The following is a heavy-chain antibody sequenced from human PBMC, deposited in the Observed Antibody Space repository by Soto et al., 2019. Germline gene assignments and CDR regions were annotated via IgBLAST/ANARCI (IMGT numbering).Heavy chain of an antibody. Sequence: PGGSLRLSCAASGFTFSSYGMHWVRQAPGKGLEWVAVIWYDGSNKYYADSVKGRFTISRDNSKNTLYLQMNSLRAEDTAVYYCAREYFVLSSWVPWFDPWGQGTLVTVSS. J-gene: IGHJ5*02. CDR2: IWYDGSNK. D-gene: IGHD6-13*01. CDR1: GFTFSSYG. CDR3: AREYFVLSSWVPWFDP. V-gene: IGHV3-33*01.